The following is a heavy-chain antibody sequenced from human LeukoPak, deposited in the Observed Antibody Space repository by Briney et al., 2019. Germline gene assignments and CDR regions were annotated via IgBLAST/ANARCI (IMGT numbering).Heavy chain of an antibody. CDR3: ARDQVTAIEYFQH. CDR1: GFMFSSYG. J-gene: IGHJ1*01. Sequence: GGSLRLSCAASGFMFSSYGMHWVRQAPGKGLEWVSFIWYDGSIIHYADSVKGRFTISRDNSKNMLFLQMNSLGVEDTAVYYCARDQVTAIEYFQHWGQGTLVTVSS. V-gene: IGHV3-33*08. D-gene: IGHD2-21*02. CDR2: IWYDGSII.